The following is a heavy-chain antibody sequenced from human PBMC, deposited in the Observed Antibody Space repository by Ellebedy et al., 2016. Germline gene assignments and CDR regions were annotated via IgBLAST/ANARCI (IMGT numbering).Heavy chain of an antibody. CDR3: TTVHRYNYDSV. D-gene: IGHD5-18*01. V-gene: IGHV3-15*01. J-gene: IGHJ4*02. Sequence: GESLKISCAASGFTFSSAWMNWVRQAPGKGLEWVGRIKSKTDGGAADYAAPVKGRFTISRDDSKNTLYLQMNSLKTEDTAVYFCTTVHRYNYDSVWGQGTLVTVSS. CDR2: IKSKTDGGAA. CDR1: GFTFSSAW.